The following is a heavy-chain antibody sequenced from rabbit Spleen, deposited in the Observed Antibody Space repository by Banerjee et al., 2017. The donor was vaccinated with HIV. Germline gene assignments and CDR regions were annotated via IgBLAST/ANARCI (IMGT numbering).Heavy chain of an antibody. CDR3: ARDLAGVIGWNFNL. V-gene: IGHV1S45*01. CDR1: GFTLSNYYM. CDR2: IDPVFGIT. D-gene: IGHD4-1*01. Sequence: QEQLKESGGGLVQPGGSLKLSCKASGFTLSNYYMNWVRQAPGKGLEWIGYIDPVFGITYYASWVNGRFSISRTSSTTVTLRMTSLTAADRAAYFCARDLAGVIGWNFNLWGQGTLVTVS. J-gene: IGHJ4*01.